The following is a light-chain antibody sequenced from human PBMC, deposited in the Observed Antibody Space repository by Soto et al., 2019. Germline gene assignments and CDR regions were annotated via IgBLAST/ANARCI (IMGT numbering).Light chain of an antibody. CDR2: RDN. Sequence: QSVLTQPPSASGAPGQRVTISCSGSSSNVGINYVYWYQQLPGTAPKLLIYRDNQRPSGVPDRFSGSKSGTSASLAISGLRSEDEADYYCTAWDDSLRGRVFGGGTKHTVL. J-gene: IGLJ2*01. CDR1: SSNVGINY. V-gene: IGLV1-47*01. CDR3: TAWDDSLRGRV.